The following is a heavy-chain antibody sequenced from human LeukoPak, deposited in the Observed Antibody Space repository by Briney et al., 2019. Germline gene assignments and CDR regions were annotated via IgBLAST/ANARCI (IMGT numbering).Heavy chain of an antibody. CDR2: IYYSGST. CDR1: GGSISSGGYY. V-gene: IGHV4-31*03. Sequence: SETLSLTCTVSGGSISSGGYYWSWIRQHPGKGLEWSGYIYYSGSTYYNPALKSRVTISVDTSKNQFSLQLSSVTAADTAVYYCARDVECSSTSCYTFTNWFDPWGQGPLVTVSS. CDR3: ARDVECSSTSCYTFTNWFDP. J-gene: IGHJ5*02. D-gene: IGHD2-2*01.